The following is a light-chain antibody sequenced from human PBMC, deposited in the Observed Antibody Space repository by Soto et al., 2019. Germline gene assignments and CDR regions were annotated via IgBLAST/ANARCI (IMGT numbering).Light chain of an antibody. Sequence: DIEMTQSPSSLSASIGDRVTITCRASQVIFNYLAWFQQKPGRAPQLRIYDASSLRAGVPSRFSGSRSGTEFTLTISSLQPEDVATYYCQQYDSAPRTFGQGTKVEL. CDR3: QQYDSAPRT. CDR2: DAS. V-gene: IGKV1-27*01. J-gene: IGKJ1*01. CDR1: QVIFNY.